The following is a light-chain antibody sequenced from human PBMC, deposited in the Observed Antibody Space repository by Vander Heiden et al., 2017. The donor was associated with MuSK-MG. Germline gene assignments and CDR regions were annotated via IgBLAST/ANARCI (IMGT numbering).Light chain of an antibody. CDR2: EVN. Sequence: QSALTQPPSASGSPGQSVTISCTGTSSDVGGYNYVSWYQRHPDKAPKLMIYEVNKRPSGVADRFSGSKSGNTASLTVSGLQAEDEADYYCSSYAGSNSYVFGTGTKVTVL. J-gene: IGLJ1*01. CDR3: SSYAGSNSYV. CDR1: SSDVGGYNY. V-gene: IGLV2-8*01.